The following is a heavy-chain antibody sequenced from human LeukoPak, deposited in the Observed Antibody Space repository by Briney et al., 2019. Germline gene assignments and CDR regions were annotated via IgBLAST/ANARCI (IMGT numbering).Heavy chain of an antibody. CDR1: GGSISSFH. CDR2: IPNIGST. Sequence: PSETLSLTCTVSGGSISSFHWSWIRQPPGKGLEWIGYIPNIGSTNYNPSPKSRVTISVDTSKTQFPLKLTSVTAADTAVYYCARTSSAGWFDPWGQGTLVTVSS. J-gene: IGHJ5*02. V-gene: IGHV4-59*01. CDR3: ARTSSAGWFDP. D-gene: IGHD6-25*01.